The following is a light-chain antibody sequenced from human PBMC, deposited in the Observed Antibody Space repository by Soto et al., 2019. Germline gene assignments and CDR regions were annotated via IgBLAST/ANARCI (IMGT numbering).Light chain of an antibody. J-gene: IGLJ1*01. CDR1: GSNIGSNT. CDR3: AAWDDNLDGFV. CDR2: RDN. Sequence: QSALTQPPSASGTPGQRVSISCSGSGSNIGSNTVNWYHHLPGAAPKLLIYRDNQRPSGAPDRFSGSKSGTSASLAIRGLQSEDEADYYCAAWDDNLDGFVFGTGTKVTV. V-gene: IGLV1-44*01.